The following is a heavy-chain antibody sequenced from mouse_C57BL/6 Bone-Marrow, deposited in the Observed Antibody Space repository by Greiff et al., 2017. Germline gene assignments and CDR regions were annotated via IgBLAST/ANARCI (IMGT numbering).Heavy chain of an antibody. CDR2: IDPSDSYT. CDR1: GYTFTSYW. J-gene: IGHJ4*01. D-gene: IGHD2-5*01. Sequence: VQLQQPGAELVKPGASVKLSCKASGYTFTSYWMQWVKQRPGQGLEWIGEIDPSDSYTNYNQKFKGKATLTVDTSSSTAYMPLSSLTSEDSAVYYCARGAYYSNYDAMDYWGQGTSVTVSS. CDR3: ARGAYYSNYDAMDY. V-gene: IGHV1-50*01.